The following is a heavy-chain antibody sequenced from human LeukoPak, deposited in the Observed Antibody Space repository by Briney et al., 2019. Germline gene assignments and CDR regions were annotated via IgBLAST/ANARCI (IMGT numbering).Heavy chain of an antibody. CDR2: ISGGGST. CDR3: ARATSKTAGFDF. V-gene: IGHV3-66*01. CDR1: GLSVSSNY. Sequence: GGSLRLSCAASGLSVSSNYMNWVRQAPGKGLEWVSLISGGGSTDYADSTRGRFTISRDNYNNTVFLQMNYLGADDTAVYFCARATSKTAGFDFWGQGTLVTVSS. J-gene: IGHJ4*02. D-gene: IGHD2-2*01.